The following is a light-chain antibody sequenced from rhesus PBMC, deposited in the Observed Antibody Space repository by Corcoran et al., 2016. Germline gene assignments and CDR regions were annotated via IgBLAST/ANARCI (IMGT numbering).Light chain of an antibody. CDR3: QHGYGTPYS. J-gene: IGKJ2*01. CDR2: KAY. CDR1: ENVNNY. V-gene: IGKV1-74*01. Sequence: DIQMTQSPSSLSASVGDRVTITCRASENVNNYLNWYQQKPGKAPKRLIYKAYTLPSGVPSRFIVSESGTDYTFTISSLQPEDVATYYCQHGYGTPYSFGQGTKVEIK.